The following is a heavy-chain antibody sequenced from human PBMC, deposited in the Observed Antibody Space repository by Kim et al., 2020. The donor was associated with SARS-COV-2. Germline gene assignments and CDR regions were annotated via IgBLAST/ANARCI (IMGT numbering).Heavy chain of an antibody. J-gene: IGHJ4*02. CDR2: IKQDGSEK. Sequence: GGSLRLSCAASGFTFSSYWMSWVRHAPGKGLEWVANIKQDGSEKYYVDSVKGRFTISRDNAKNSLYLQMNSLRAEDTAVYYCAREWGWELLPFDYWGQGTLVTVSS. D-gene: IGHD1-26*01. CDR1: GFTFSSYW. CDR3: AREWGWELLPFDY. V-gene: IGHV3-7*01.